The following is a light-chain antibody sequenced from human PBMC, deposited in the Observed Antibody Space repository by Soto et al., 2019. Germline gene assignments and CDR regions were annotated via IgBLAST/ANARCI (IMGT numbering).Light chain of an antibody. V-gene: IGLV2-14*01. Sequence: QSALTQPASVSGSPGQSITISCTGTSSDVGGYNYVSWYQQHPGKAPKLMISDVVNRPPGVSDRFSGSKSGNTASLTISGLQAEDEADYHCSSYTSSRTHVFGTGTKVTVL. J-gene: IGLJ1*01. CDR3: SSYTSSRTHV. CDR1: SSDVGGYNY. CDR2: DVV.